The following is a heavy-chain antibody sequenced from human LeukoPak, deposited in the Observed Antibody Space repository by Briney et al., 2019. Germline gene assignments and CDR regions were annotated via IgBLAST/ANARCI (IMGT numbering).Heavy chain of an antibody. V-gene: IGHV3-23*01. Sequence: GGSLRLSCAASGFTFSSYAMSWVRQAPGKGLERVSAISGSGGSTYYADSVKGRFTISRDNSKNTLYLQMNSLRAEDTAVYYCAKDHRIYCSSTSCPPFDYWGQGTLVTVSS. CDR2: ISGSGGST. CDR3: AKDHRIYCSSTSCPPFDY. D-gene: IGHD2-2*01. J-gene: IGHJ4*02. CDR1: GFTFSSYA.